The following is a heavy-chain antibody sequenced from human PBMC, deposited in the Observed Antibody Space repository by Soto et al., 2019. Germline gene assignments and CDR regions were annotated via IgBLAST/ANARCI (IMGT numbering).Heavy chain of an antibody. Sequence: ASVKVSCKASGGTFSIYAISWVRQAPGQGLEWMGGIIPIFGTANYAQKFQGRVTITADESTSTAYMELSSLRSEDTAVYYCARDNGYSYGYYYYGMDVWGQGTTVTVSS. CDR2: IIPIFGTA. J-gene: IGHJ6*02. CDR1: GGTFSIYA. D-gene: IGHD5-18*01. CDR3: ARDNGYSYGYYYYGMDV. V-gene: IGHV1-69*13.